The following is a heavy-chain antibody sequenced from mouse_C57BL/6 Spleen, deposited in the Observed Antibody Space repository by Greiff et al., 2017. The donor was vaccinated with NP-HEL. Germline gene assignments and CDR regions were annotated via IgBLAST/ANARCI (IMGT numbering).Heavy chain of an antibody. CDR1: GYTFTSYW. V-gene: IGHV1-69*01. J-gene: IGHJ4*01. CDR2: IDPSASYT. CDR3: ARTALYYAMDY. Sequence: VQLQQPGAELVMPGASVKLSCKASGYTFTSYWMHWVKQRPGQGLEWIGEIDPSASYTNYNQKFKGKSTLTVDKSSSTAYMQLSSLASEDSAVYYCARTALYYAMDYWGQGTSVTVSS. D-gene: IGHD3-1*01.